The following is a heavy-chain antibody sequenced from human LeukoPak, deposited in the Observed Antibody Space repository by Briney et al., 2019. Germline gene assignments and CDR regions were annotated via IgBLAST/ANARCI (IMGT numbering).Heavy chain of an antibody. CDR3: ARGSPGIAVAGTVGFDY. Sequence: ASVKVSCKASGYTFTNYTINWVRQAPGQGLEWMGGIIPIFGTANYAQKFQGRVTITADESTSTAYMELSSLRSEDTAVYYCARGSPGIAVAGTVGFDYWGQGTLVTVSS. CDR2: IIPIFGTA. V-gene: IGHV1-69*13. D-gene: IGHD6-19*01. CDR1: GYTFTNYT. J-gene: IGHJ4*02.